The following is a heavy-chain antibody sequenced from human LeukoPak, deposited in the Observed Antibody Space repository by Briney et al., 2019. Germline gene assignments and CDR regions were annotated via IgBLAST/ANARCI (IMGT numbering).Heavy chain of an antibody. J-gene: IGHJ4*02. V-gene: IGHV7-4-1*02. CDR2: INTNTGNP. CDR3: AREGVGIAAAGMFDY. D-gene: IGHD6-13*01. CDR1: GYTFTSYA. Sequence: ASVKVSCKASGYTFTSYAMNWVRQAPGQGLEWMGWINTNTGNPTYAQGFTGRFVFSLDTSVSTAYLQISSLKAEDTAVYYCAREGVGIAAAGMFDYWGQGTLVTVSS.